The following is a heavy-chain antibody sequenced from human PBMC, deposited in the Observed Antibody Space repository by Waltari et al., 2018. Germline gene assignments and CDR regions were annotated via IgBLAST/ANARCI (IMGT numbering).Heavy chain of an antibody. CDR1: GGSFSGYY. CDR2: INHSGST. D-gene: IGHD4-17*01. CDR3: ARARSPTVTFDY. J-gene: IGHJ4*02. Sequence: QVQLQQWGAGLLKPSETLSLTCAVYGGSFSGYYWSWIRQPPGKGLEWIGEINHSGSTNYNPSLKSRVPISVDTSKNQFSLKLSSVTAADTAVYYCARARSPTVTFDYWGQGTLVTVSS. V-gene: IGHV4-34*01.